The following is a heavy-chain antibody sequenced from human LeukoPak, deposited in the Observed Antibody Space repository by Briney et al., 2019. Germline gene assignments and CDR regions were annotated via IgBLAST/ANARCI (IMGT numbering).Heavy chain of an antibody. Sequence: SETLSLTCAVSGYSISSGYYWGWIRQPPGKGLEWIGSIYHSGSTYYNPSLKSRVTISVDTSKNQFSLKLSSVTAADTAAYYCARQEGASIFGGNDYWGQGTLVTVSS. CDR3: ARQEGASIFGGNDY. V-gene: IGHV4-38-2*01. CDR2: IYHSGST. J-gene: IGHJ4*02. D-gene: IGHD3-3*01. CDR1: GYSISSGYY.